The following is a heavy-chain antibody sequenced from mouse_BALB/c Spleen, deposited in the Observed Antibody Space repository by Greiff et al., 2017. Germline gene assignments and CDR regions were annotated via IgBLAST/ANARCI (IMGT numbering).Heavy chain of an antibody. Sequence: VQLKQSGAELAKPGASVKMSCKASGYSFTSYYMHWVKQSHGKSLEWIGYIDPFNGGTSYNQKFKGKATLTVDKSSSTAYMHLSSLTSEDSAVYYCASYGNFWFAYWGQGTLVTVSA. CDR3: ASYGNFWFAY. CDR1: GYSFTSYY. CDR2: IDPFNGGT. J-gene: IGHJ3*01. V-gene: IGHV1S135*01. D-gene: IGHD2-1*01.